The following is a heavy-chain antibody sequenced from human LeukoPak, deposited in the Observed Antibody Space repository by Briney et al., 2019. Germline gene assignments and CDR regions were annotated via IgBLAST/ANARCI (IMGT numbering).Heavy chain of an antibody. CDR3: ASSIAVASWFDP. V-gene: IGHV1-46*01. D-gene: IGHD6-19*01. CDR2: INPSGGST. Sequence: ASVKVSCKASGYTFTSYYMHWVRQAPGQGLEWMGIINPSGGSTSYAQKFQGRVTMTRDMCKSTVYMELSSLRSEDTAVYYCASSIAVASWFDPWGQGTLVTVSS. CDR1: GYTFTSYY. J-gene: IGHJ5*02.